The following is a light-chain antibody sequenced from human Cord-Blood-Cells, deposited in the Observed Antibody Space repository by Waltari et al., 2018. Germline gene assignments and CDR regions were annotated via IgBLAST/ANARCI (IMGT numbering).Light chain of an antibody. CDR2: DVS. V-gene: IGLV2-14*01. CDR1: SSDVGGYNY. CDR3: SSYTSSSLVV. Sequence: QSALTQPASVSGSTGQSITISCTGTSSDVGGYNYVSLYQQHPGKAPKLMIYDVSNRPSGVSNRFAGTKSGNTASLTICGLQAEDEADYYCSSYTSSSLVVFGGGTKLTVL. J-gene: IGLJ2*01.